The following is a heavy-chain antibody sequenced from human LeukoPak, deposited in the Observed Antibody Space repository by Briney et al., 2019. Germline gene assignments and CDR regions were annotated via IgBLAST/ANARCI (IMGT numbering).Heavy chain of an antibody. CDR1: GFTFSNNW. Sequence: GGSLRLSCAASGFTFSNNWMTWVRQAPGKGLEWVASVNKDAREKYYVNSGKGRFTISRDNAKNSLYLQMKRLRVEDTAVYYCARALFAGAFFRMDVWGQGTTVTVSS. V-gene: IGHV3-7*01. CDR3: ARALFAGAFFRMDV. CDR2: VNKDAREK. J-gene: IGHJ6*02. D-gene: IGHD2/OR15-2a*01.